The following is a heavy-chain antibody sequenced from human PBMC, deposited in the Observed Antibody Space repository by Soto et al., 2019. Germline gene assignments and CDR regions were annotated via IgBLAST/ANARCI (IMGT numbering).Heavy chain of an antibody. V-gene: IGHV1-3*01. D-gene: IGHD3-10*01. CDR3: AREQAYGSGPVGNPIDY. J-gene: IGHJ4*02. Sequence: GASVKVSCKASGYTFTSYAMHWVRQAPGQRLEWMGWIDAGNGNTKYSQKFQDRVTITRDTSASTAYMELSSLRSEDTAVHYCAREQAYGSGPVGNPIDYWGQGTLVTVSS. CDR1: GYTFTSYA. CDR2: IDAGNGNT.